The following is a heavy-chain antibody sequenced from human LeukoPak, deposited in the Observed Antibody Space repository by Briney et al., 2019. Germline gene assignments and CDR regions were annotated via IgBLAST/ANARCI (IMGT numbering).Heavy chain of an antibody. V-gene: IGHV3-23*01. D-gene: IGHD6-19*01. CDR2: ISGSGGST. J-gene: IGHJ4*02. Sequence: PGGSLRLSCAASGFTFSSYAMSWVRQAPGKGLEWVSAISGSGGSTYYADSVKGRFTISRDNSKNTLYLQMNSLRAEDTAVYYCAKTPKFYSSGWYDYWGQGTLVTVSS. CDR1: GFTFSSYA. CDR3: AKTPKFYSSGWYDY.